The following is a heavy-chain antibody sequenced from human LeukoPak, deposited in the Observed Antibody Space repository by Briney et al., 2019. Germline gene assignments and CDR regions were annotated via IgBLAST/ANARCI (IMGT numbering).Heavy chain of an antibody. J-gene: IGHJ4*02. CDR1: DGSISNNY. Sequence: SETLSLTCTVSDGSISNNYWSWIRQPPGKGLEWIGYISYTGSTNYIPSLRNRVTMSLDKSKNQFSLKLSSVTAADTAVYYCARDPDYSGRFDYWGQGTLVTVSS. V-gene: IGHV4-59*12. CDR2: ISYTGST. D-gene: IGHD4-11*01. CDR3: ARDPDYSGRFDY.